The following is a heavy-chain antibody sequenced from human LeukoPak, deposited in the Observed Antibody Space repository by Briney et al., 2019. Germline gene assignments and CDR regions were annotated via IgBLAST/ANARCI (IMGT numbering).Heavy chain of an antibody. Sequence: GGSLRLSCAASGFTFSSYWMHWVRQAPGKGLVWVSRIHSDGSSTTYADSVKGRFTISRDNAKNTLYLQMNSLRAGDTAVYYCARGGAYCGGDCYQIDYWGQGTLVIVSS. D-gene: IGHD2-21*02. CDR3: ARGGAYCGGDCYQIDY. CDR2: IHSDGSST. CDR1: GFTFSSYW. J-gene: IGHJ4*02. V-gene: IGHV3-74*01.